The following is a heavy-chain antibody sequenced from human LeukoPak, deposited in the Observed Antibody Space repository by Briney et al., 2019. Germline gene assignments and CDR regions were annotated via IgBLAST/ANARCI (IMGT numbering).Heavy chain of an antibody. V-gene: IGHV4-39*02. CDR1: GGSISSSLYF. J-gene: IGHJ4*02. CDR2: IYYSGST. Sequence: SETLSLTCTASGGSISSSLYFWGWIRQPPGKGLEWIGSIYYSGSTYYNPSLKSRVTISVDTSKNQCSLKLSSVTAADTAVYYCAREAPATTNGFYRGFFDYWGQGAPVTVSS. D-gene: IGHD2-8*01. CDR3: AREAPATTNGFYRGFFDY.